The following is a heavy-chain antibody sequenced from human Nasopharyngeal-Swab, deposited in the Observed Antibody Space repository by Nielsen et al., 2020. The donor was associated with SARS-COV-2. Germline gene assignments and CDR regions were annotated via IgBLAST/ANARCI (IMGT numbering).Heavy chain of an antibody. J-gene: IGHJ6*02. Sequence: ASVQVSCMASGYTFTSYGISWVRQAPGQGLEWMGWISAYNGNTNYAQKLQGRVTMTTDTSTSTAYMELRSLRSDDTAVYYCASRIRPYYGSGSYSYHYGMDVWGQGTTVTVSS. CDR2: ISAYNGNT. V-gene: IGHV1-18*01. CDR3: ASRIRPYYGSGSYSYHYGMDV. CDR1: GYTFTSYG. D-gene: IGHD3-10*01.